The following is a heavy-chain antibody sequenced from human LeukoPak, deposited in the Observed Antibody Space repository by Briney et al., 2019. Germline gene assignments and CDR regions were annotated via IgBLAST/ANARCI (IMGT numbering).Heavy chain of an antibody. D-gene: IGHD3-10*01. Sequence: GGSLRLSCTVSGLTFDTYGMSWVRQAPGKGLEWVSAISASGSNTHYADSVKGRFTISRDNAKNSLYLQMNSLRAEDTAVYYCARSILLWFGELLSTGMDVWGQGTTVTVSS. J-gene: IGHJ6*02. CDR3: ARSILLWFGELLSTGMDV. CDR2: ISASGSNT. V-gene: IGHV3-23*01. CDR1: GLTFDTYG.